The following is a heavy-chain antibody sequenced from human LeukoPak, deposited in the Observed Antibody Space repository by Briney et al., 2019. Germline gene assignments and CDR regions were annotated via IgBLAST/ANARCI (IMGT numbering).Heavy chain of an antibody. J-gene: IGHJ4*02. Sequence: GGSLRLSCAASGFTFSSYAMSWVRQAPGKGLEWVSAISGSGGSTYYADSVKGRFTISRDNSKNTLYLQMNSLRAEDTAVYYRAKDPDWTTVTNDYWGQGTLVTVSS. V-gene: IGHV3-23*01. CDR1: GFTFSSYA. D-gene: IGHD4-17*01. CDR2: ISGSGGST. CDR3: AKDPDWTTVTNDY.